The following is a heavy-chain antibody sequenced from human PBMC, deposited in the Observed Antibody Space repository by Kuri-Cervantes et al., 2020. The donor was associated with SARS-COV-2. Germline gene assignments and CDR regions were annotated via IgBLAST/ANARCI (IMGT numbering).Heavy chain of an antibody. CDR2: ISYDGSNK. D-gene: IGHD5-12*01. J-gene: IGHJ4*02. Sequence: GESLKISCAASGFTFSSYAMHWVRQAPGKGLEWVAVISYDGSNKYYADSVKGRFTISRDNSKNTLFLQMNSLRADDTAVYYCAKIQTGYSGYDADYWGQGTLVTVSS. CDR1: GFTFSSYA. CDR3: AKIQTGYSGYDADY. V-gene: IGHV3-30-3*01.